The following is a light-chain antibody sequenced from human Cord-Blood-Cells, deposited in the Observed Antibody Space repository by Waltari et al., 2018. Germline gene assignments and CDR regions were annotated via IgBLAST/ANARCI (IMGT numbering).Light chain of an antibody. CDR3: QVWDSSTHV. CDR1: NIGSKN. J-gene: IGLJ1*01. CDR2: GDS. V-gene: IGLV3-9*01. Sequence: SYELTQPLSVSVALGQTARITCGGNNIGSKNVHWYQQKPGQAPVLVIYGDSNRPSGIPERCSGSNSGNTATLTISRAQAGDEADYYCQVWDSSTHVFGTGTKVTVL.